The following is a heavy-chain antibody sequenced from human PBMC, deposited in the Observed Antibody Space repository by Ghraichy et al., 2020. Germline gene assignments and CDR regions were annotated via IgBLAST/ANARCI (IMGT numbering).Heavy chain of an antibody. D-gene: IGHD1-7*01. V-gene: IGHV3-30*18. CDR1: GFTFSSYG. J-gene: IGHJ5*02. Sequence: GGSLRLSCVASGFTFSSYGMHWVRQAPGKGLEWVAVISYDGSNKYYADSVKGRFTISRDNSKNTLYLQMNSLRAEDTAVYYCAKDPSGELREGGWFDPWGQGTLVTVSS. CDR3: AKDPSGELREGGWFDP. CDR2: ISYDGSNK.